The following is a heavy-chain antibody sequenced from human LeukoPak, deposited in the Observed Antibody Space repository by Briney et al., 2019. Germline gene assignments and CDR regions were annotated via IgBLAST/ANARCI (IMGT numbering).Heavy chain of an antibody. Sequence: SSETLSLTCTVSGDSINSNYWSWIRQPPGKRLEWIAYIYNSGTTNYNPSLKSRVTISGDTSKNQFSLKLSSVTAADTAVYYCARRGIAAAGFDYWGQGTLVTVSS. CDR2: IYNSGTT. V-gene: IGHV4-59*08. CDR3: ARRGIAAAGFDY. D-gene: IGHD6-13*01. CDR1: GDSINSNY. J-gene: IGHJ4*02.